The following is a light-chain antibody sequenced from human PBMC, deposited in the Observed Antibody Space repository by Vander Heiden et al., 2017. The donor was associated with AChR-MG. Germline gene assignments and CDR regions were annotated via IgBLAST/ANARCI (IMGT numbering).Light chain of an antibody. CDR1: QSVSNY. V-gene: IGKV3-15*01. Sequence: EIELTQSPATLSVSPGERATLSCRASQSVSNYLAWYQKKPGQAPRLLIYGASTRAIGIPTRFSGSGSGTEFTLTISSLQSEDLAVYYGQQYYNWPPLTFGQGTKLDIK. CDR2: GAS. CDR3: QQYYNWPPLT. J-gene: IGKJ2*01.